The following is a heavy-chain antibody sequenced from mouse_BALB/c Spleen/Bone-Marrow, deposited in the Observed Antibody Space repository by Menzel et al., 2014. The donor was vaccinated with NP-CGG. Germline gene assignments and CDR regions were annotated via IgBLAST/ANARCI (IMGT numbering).Heavy chain of an antibody. J-gene: IGHJ1*01. CDR2: ISYSGRS. Sequence: EVKLLESGPGLVKPSQSLSLTCTVTGYSITSDYAWHWIRQFPGNKLEWMGYISYSGRSSYYPSLKSRISTTRDSSKNQFFLQLNSVTTEDTATYYCARSADWYFDVWGAGTTVTVSS. CDR1: GYSITSDYA. CDR3: ARSADWYFDV. V-gene: IGHV3-2*02.